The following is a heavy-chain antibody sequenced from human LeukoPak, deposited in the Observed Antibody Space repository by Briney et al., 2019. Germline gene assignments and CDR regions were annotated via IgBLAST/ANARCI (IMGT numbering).Heavy chain of an antibody. J-gene: IGHJ4*02. CDR2: IYYSGST. CDR3: ARDNKYGSGSQFDY. Sequence: GSLRLSCAASGFTFSDYSMNWVRQPPGKGLEWVGSIYYSGSTYYNPSLKSRVTISLDTSKNQFSLKLSSVTAADTAVYYCARDNKYGSGSQFDYWGQGTLVTVSS. V-gene: IGHV4-38-2*02. D-gene: IGHD3-10*01. CDR1: GFTFSDYS.